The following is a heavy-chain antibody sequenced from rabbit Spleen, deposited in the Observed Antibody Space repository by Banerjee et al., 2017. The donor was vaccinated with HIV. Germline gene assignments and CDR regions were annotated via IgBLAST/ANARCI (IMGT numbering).Heavy chain of an antibody. CDR1: GFDFSHYY. D-gene: IGHD4-1*01. Sequence: HLKESGGGLVQPGGSLKLSCKASGFDFSHYYVSWVRQAPGKGLEWIGDIDPIFGIAVYASWVNGRFTISSHNAQNTLYLQVNSLTAADTATYFCVREVAGKFGLWGQGTLVTVS. CDR3: VREVAGKFGL. J-gene: IGHJ3*01. V-gene: IGHV1S7*01. CDR2: IDPIFGIA.